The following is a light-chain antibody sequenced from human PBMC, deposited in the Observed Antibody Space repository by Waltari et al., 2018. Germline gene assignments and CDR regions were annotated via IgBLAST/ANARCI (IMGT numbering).Light chain of an antibody. V-gene: IGLV1-40*01. J-gene: IGLJ3*02. CDR2: GNS. CDR3: QSYDSSLGGWV. CDR1: SSNIGAGYD. Sequence: QSVLTQPPSVSGAPGQRVTISCTGSSSNIGAGYDVDWYQQLPGTAPKLLIYGNSNRPSGVPDRFYGSKSGTSASLAIIGLQAEDEADYYCQSYDSSLGGWVFGGGTKLTVL.